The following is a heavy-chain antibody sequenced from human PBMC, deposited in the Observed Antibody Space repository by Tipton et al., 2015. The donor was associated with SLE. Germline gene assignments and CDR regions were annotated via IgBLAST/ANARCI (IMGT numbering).Heavy chain of an antibody. CDR1: GGSFSGYY. D-gene: IGHD3-10*01. CDR3: ARVPLLVGAARDAFDI. V-gene: IGHV4-34*01. CDR2: INHSGST. Sequence: LRLSCAVYGGSFSGYYWSWIRQPPGKGLEWIGEINHSGSTNYNPSLKSRVTISVDTSKNQFSLKLSSVTAADTAVYYFARVPLLVGAARDAFDIWGQGTMVTVSS. J-gene: IGHJ3*02.